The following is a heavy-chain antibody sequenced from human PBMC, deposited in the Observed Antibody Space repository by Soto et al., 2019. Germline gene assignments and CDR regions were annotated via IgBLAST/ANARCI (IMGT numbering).Heavy chain of an antibody. CDR2: ISAYNGNT. Sequence: ASVKVSFTASGSTFTSYGSSWGRQAPGQALEWMGWISAYNGNTNYAQKLQGRVTMTTDTSTSTAYMELRSLGSDDTAVYYCARDVEWEGSGYNWFDPWGQGTLVTVSS. D-gene: IGHD3-22*01. CDR1: GSTFTSYG. CDR3: ARDVEWEGSGYNWFDP. J-gene: IGHJ5*02. V-gene: IGHV1-18*01.